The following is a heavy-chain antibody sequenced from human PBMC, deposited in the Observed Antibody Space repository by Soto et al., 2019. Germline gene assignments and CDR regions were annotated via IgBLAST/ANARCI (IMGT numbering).Heavy chain of an antibody. D-gene: IGHD3-16*01. CDR2: ISFDGSHK. CDR1: GFTFSTSA. J-gene: IGHJ4*02. CDR3: ARASPDGPYFDY. Sequence: QVQLVESGGGVVQPGRSLRLSCAASGFTFSTSALHWVRQAPGKGLEWVALISFDGSHKYYADSVKGRFTISRDNSNNTLYLQMDSLRAEDTAVYYCARASPDGPYFDYWGQGTQFTVSS. V-gene: IGHV3-30-3*01.